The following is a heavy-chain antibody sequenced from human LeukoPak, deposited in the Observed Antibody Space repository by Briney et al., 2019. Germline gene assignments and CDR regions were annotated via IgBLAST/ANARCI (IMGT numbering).Heavy chain of an antibody. CDR2: IYSSGST. CDR1: GGSISSSSYY. Sequence: SETLSLTCTVSGGSISSSSYYWGWIRQPPGKGLEWIGYIYSSGSTNYNPSLKSRATISADTSKNQLSLKVSSVTAADTAVYYCARQNQGARIDYWGQGTLVTVSS. J-gene: IGHJ4*02. CDR3: ARQNQGARIDY. D-gene: IGHD1-14*01. V-gene: IGHV4-61*05.